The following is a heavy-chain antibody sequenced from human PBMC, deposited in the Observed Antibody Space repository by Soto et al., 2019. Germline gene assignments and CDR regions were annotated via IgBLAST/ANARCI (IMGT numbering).Heavy chain of an antibody. CDR2: ISAYNGNT. J-gene: IGHJ2*01. D-gene: IGHD3-16*01. V-gene: IGHV1-18*04. CDR1: GYTFTSYG. Sequence: ASVKVSCKASGYTFTSYGISWVRQAPGQGLEWMGWISAYNGNTNYAQKLQGRVTMTTDTSTSTAYMQLRSLRSDDTAVYYCARDLGPDLSWYFDLWGRGTLVTVSS. CDR3: ARDLGPDLSWYFDL.